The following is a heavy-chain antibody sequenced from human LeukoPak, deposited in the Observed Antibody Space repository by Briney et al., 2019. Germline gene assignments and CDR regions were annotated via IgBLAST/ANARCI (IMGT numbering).Heavy chain of an antibody. D-gene: IGHD6-13*01. CDR3: AREAAAGRIGY. CDR1: GGSITSYY. CDR2: IYHTGST. J-gene: IGHJ4*02. Sequence: SETLSLTCTVSGGSITSYYWSWIRQPAGKGLEWVGRIYHTGSTNYNPSLKSRVTMSVDTSKNQFSLKLGSVTAADTAVYYCAREAAAGRIGYWGQGTLVTVSS. V-gene: IGHV4-4*07.